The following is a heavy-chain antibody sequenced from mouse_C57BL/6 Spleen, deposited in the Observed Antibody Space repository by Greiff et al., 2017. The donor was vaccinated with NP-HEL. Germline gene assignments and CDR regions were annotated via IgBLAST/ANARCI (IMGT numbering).Heavy chain of an antibody. D-gene: IGHD1-1*01. CDR3: ARHEYGSSLYYAMDY. CDR2: ISSGGSYT. CDR1: GFTFSSYG. V-gene: IGHV5-6*02. Sequence: EVKLEESGGDLVKPGGSLKLSCAASGFTFSSYGMSWVRQTPDKRLEWVATISSGGSYTYYPDSVKGRFTISRDNAKNTLYLQMSSLKSEDTAMYYCARHEYGSSLYYAMDYWGQGTSVTVSS. J-gene: IGHJ4*01.